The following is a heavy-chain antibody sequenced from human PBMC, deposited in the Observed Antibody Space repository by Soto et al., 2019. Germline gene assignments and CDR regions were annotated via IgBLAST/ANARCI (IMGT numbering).Heavy chain of an antibody. CDR2: ISGSDDST. J-gene: IGHJ4*02. Sequence: GGSLRLSGAGSGFTFSSYAMSWVRQAPGKGLEWVSVISGSDDSTYYADSVKGRFTISRDNSKNTLYLQMNSLRAEDTAVYYCAKRSSSSTFDYWGQGTLVTVSS. CDR3: AKRSSSSTFDY. CDR1: GFTFSSYA. D-gene: IGHD6-6*01. V-gene: IGHV3-23*01.